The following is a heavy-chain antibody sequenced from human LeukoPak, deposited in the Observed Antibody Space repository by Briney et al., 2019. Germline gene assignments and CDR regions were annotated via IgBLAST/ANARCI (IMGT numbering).Heavy chain of an antibody. J-gene: IGHJ4*02. CDR3: ARVLRGGYAIDY. Sequence: GGSLRLSCAASGFTFSDYYMSWIRQAPGKGLEWVSYISSSSSYTNYADSVKGRFTISRDNAKNSLYLQMNSLRAEDTAAYYCARVLRGGYAIDYWGQGTLVTASS. D-gene: IGHD5-12*01. V-gene: IGHV3-11*06. CDR1: GFTFSDYY. CDR2: ISSSSSYT.